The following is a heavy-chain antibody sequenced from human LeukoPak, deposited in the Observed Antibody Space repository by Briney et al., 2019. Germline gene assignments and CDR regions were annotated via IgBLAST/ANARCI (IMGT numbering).Heavy chain of an antibody. V-gene: IGHV3-20*04. Sequence: GGSLRLSCVASGFTFTSSAMSWVRQAPGKGLEWVSGINWNGGSTGYADSVKGRFTISRDNAKNSLYLQMNSLRAEDTALYYCARDGADLGYCSGGSCYPDYWGQGTLVTVSS. CDR2: INWNGGST. J-gene: IGHJ4*02. D-gene: IGHD2-15*01. CDR1: GFTFTSSA. CDR3: ARDGADLGYCSGGSCYPDY.